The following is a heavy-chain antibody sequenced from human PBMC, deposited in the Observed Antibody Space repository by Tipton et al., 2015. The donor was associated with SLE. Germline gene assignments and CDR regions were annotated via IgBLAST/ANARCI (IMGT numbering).Heavy chain of an antibody. CDR2: VFHSGTT. CDR3: ARDPLVRSPGAGGFFDL. Sequence: TLSLTCNVSGYSIGSGFYWGWIRQPPGKGLEWIATVFHSGTTYYSPSLRSRLSVSIDTSKNQFSLKLTSVTAADTAVYYCARDPLVRSPGAGGFFDLWGHGTLVTVSS. D-gene: IGHD3-16*02. J-gene: IGHJ4*01. CDR1: GYSIGSGFY. V-gene: IGHV4-38-2*02.